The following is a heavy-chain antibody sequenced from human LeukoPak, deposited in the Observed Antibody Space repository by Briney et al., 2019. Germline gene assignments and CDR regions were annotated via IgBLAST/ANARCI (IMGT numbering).Heavy chain of an antibody. CDR3: AEYYYDSSGYYRTDAFDI. V-gene: IGHV1-46*01. J-gene: IGHJ3*02. Sequence: ASVKVSCKASGYTFTTYYMHCVRQAPGQGLEWLGMINPSGGSTSYAQKFQDRVTMTRDTSTSTVYMELSSLRSEDTAVYYCAEYYYDSSGYYRTDAFDIWGQGTMVTVSS. CDR2: INPSGGST. D-gene: IGHD3-22*01. CDR1: GYTFTTYY.